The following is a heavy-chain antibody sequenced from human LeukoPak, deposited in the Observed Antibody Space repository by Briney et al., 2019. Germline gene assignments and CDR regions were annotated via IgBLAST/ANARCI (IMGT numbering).Heavy chain of an antibody. CDR1: GFTFDDYG. J-gene: IGHJ6*03. Sequence: GGSLRLSCAASGFTFDDYGMSWVRQAPGKGLEWGSGINWNGGSTGYADSVRGRFTISRDNAKNSLYLQMNSLRAEDTALYYCARQLYYGDYPNYYYYYYYMDVWGKGTTVTVSS. D-gene: IGHD4-17*01. V-gene: IGHV3-20*04. CDR3: ARQLYYGDYPNYYYYYYYMDV. CDR2: INWNGGST.